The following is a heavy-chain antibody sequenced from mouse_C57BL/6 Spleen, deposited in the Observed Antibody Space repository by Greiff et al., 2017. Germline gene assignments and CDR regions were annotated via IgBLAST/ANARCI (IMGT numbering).Heavy chain of an antibody. D-gene: IGHD2-4*01. CDR3: ARNDYDEGGYAMDY. CDR1: GYTFTSYW. Sequence: VKLQQPGAELVKPGASVKMSCKASGYTFTSYWITWVKQRPGQGLEWIGDIYPGSGSTNYNEKFKSKATLTVDTSSSTAYMQLSSLTSADSAVYYCARNDYDEGGYAMDYWGQGTSVTVSS. V-gene: IGHV1-55*01. J-gene: IGHJ4*01. CDR2: IYPGSGST.